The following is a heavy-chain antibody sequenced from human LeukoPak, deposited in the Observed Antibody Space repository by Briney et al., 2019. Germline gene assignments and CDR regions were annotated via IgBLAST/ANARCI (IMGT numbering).Heavy chain of an antibody. CDR1: GGSISSGGYY. CDR2: IYYSGST. Sequence: SQTLSLTCTVSGGSISSGGYYWSWIRQHPEKGLEWIGYIYYSGSTYYNPSLKSRVTISVDTSKNQFSLKLSSVTAADTAVYYCARDSGLDYGDYDLWGQGTLVTVPS. CDR3: ARDSGLDYGDYDL. J-gene: IGHJ4*02. V-gene: IGHV4-31*03. D-gene: IGHD4-17*01.